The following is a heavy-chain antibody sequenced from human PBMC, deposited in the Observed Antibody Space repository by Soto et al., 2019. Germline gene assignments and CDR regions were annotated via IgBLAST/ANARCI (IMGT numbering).Heavy chain of an antibody. V-gene: IGHV4-59*08. D-gene: IGHD5-18*01. CDR1: AGSISSCC. J-gene: IGHJ4*01. CDR2: IYYSGST. Sequence: SQTLRLPWTVSAGSISSCCWSWIRQLAWKGLEWIGYIYYSGSTNYNPSLKRRVTISVDTSNNQFSLKLSSVTAADTAVYYCEGQDTDMAPFDYWGHGTLVTVSS. CDR3: EGQDTDMAPFDY.